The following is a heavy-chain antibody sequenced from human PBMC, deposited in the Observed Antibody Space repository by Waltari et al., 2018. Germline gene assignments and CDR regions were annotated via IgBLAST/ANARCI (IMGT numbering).Heavy chain of an antibody. Sequence: QVQLVESGGGVVQPGGSLRLSCAASGFTFSSYGMHWVRQAPGKGLEWVAFIRYDGSNKYYADSVKGRFTISRDNSKNTLYLQMNSLRAEDTAVYYCAKDGGYYDSSGYYTYYYYMDVWGKGTTVTVSS. CDR3: AKDGGYYDSSGYYTYYYYMDV. V-gene: IGHV3-30*02. J-gene: IGHJ6*03. CDR2: IRYDGSNK. CDR1: GFTFSSYG. D-gene: IGHD3-22*01.